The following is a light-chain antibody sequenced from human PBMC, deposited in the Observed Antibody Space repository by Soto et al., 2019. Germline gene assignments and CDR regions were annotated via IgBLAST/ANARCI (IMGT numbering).Light chain of an antibody. CDR3: QQYGSSPLLT. CDR1: QAIDSW. Sequence: DIHMTHSPSSLSAPFLDRVTITCRASQAIDSWLAWYQQKPGEAPKLLIFTGSLLHSGVPPRFSGSGSGTDFTLTISRLEPEDFAVYYCQQYGSSPLLTFGGGTRLEIK. CDR2: TGS. J-gene: IGKJ5*01. V-gene: IGKV1-12*01.